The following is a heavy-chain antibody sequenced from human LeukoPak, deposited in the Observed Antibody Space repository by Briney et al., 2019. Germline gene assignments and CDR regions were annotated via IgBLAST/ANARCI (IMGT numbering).Heavy chain of an antibody. CDR1: GGSISSSSYY. J-gene: IGHJ6*03. V-gene: IGHV4-39*01. D-gene: IGHD3-3*01. CDR3: ARGFDDDFWSPYYMDV. CDR2: IYYSGST. Sequence: PSETLSLTCTVSGGSISSSSYYWGWIRQPPGKGLEWIGSIYYSGSTYYNPSLKSRVTISVDTSKNQLSLKLSSVTAADTAVYYCARGFDDDFWSPYYMDVWGKGTTVTVSS.